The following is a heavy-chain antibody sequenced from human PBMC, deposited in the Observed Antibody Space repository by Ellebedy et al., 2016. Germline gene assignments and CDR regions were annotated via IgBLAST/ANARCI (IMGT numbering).Heavy chain of an antibody. CDR2: IKNKTDDGTT. CDR3: TTDRNIAVAGY. Sequence: GESLKISXAASGFTFSNAWMSWVRQAPGKGLEWVGRIKNKTDDGTTDYAAPVKDRFTISRDDSKNTLYLQMNSLKTEDTAVYYCTTDRNIAVAGYWGQGTLVTVSS. CDR1: GFTFSNAW. V-gene: IGHV3-15*01. D-gene: IGHD6-19*01. J-gene: IGHJ4*02.